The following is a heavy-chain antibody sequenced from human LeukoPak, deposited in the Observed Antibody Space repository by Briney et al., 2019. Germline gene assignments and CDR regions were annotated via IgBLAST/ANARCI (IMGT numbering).Heavy chain of an antibody. D-gene: IGHD5-18*01. CDR2: INPSGGSA. CDR3: ARDPHTAMAEAYDY. CDR1: GYTFTSYY. J-gene: IGHJ4*02. V-gene: IGHV1-46*01. Sequence: ASVKVSCKASGYTFTSYYMHWVRQAPGQGLEWMGIINPSGGSATSAQKFQGRVTMTRDTSTSTVYMELSSLRSEDTAVYYCARDPHTAMAEAYDYWGQGTLVTVSS.